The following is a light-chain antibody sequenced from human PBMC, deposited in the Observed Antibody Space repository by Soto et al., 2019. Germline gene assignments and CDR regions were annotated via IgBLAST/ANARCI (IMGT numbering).Light chain of an antibody. CDR3: QQYNSYPWT. CDR2: AAS. CDR1: QGISSS. Sequence: DIQLTQSPSFLSASVGDRVTITCRASQGISSSLAWYQQKPGKAPKLLIYAASTLQSGVPSRFRGSGSGTEFTLTISSLQPEDFATYYCQQYNSYPWTFGQGTKVEIK. V-gene: IGKV1-9*01. J-gene: IGKJ1*01.